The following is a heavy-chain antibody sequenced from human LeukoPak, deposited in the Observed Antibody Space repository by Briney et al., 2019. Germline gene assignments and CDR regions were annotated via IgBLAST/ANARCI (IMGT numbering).Heavy chain of an antibody. CDR3: ARDGTPVGYCSSTSCYLYGMDV. CDR2: ISSSGSTI. V-gene: IGHV3-48*03. Sequence: GGSLRLSCAASGFTFSSYEMKLVRQAPGKGLEWVSYISSSGSTIYYADSVKGRFTISRDNAKNSLYLQMNRLRDEDTAVYYCARDGTPVGYCSSTSCYLYGMDVWGQGPTVTVSS. J-gene: IGHJ6*02. D-gene: IGHD2-2*01. CDR1: GFTFSSYE.